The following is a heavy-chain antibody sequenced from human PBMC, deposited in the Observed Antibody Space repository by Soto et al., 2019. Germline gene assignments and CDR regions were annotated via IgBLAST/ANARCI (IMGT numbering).Heavy chain of an antibody. D-gene: IGHD3-10*01. CDR2: INAGNGNT. J-gene: IGHJ6*02. CDR1: GYTFTSYA. CDR3: ARDLSEYYGSGSPYYYGMDV. Sequence: ASVKVSCKASGYTFTSYAMHWVRQAPGQRLEWMGWINAGNGNTKYSQKFQGRVTITRDTSASTAYMELSSLRSEDTAVYYCARDLSEYYGSGSPYYYGMDVWGQGTTVTVSS. V-gene: IGHV1-3*01.